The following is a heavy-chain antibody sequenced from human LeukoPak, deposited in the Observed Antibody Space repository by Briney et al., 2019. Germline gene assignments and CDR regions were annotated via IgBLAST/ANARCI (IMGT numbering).Heavy chain of an antibody. J-gene: IGHJ4*02. V-gene: IGHV4-34*01. CDR2: INHSGST. D-gene: IGHD2-2*01. Sequence: SETLSLTCAVYGDSFSGFCWSWIRQPPGKGLEWIGEINHSGSTNYNPSLKSRVTISADTSKNQFSLRLSSVTAADTAVYYCARGPLGYCSSSSCHGPDYWGQGALVTVSS. CDR1: GDSFSGFC. CDR3: ARGPLGYCSSSSCHGPDY.